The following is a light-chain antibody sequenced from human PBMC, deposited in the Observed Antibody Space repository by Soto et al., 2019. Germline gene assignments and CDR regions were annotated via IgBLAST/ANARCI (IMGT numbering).Light chain of an antibody. CDR2: WAS. CDR1: QSVLYSSNNKNY. Sequence: DIVMTQSPDSLAVSLGERATINCKSSQSVLYSSNNKNYLAWYQQKPGQPPKLLIYWASTRESGVPDRFSGSGSGTDFTLTINSLQAEDVAVYYCQQSYTTSGAFGPGTKVDIK. V-gene: IGKV4-1*01. CDR3: QQSYTTSGA. J-gene: IGKJ3*01.